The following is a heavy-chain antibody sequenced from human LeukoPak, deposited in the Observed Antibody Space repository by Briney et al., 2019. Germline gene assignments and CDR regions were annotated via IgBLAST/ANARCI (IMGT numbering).Heavy chain of an antibody. CDR1: GGSISSSSYY. D-gene: IGHD3-10*01. J-gene: IGHJ4*02. V-gene: IGHV4-39*01. CDR2: IYYSGST. CDR3: ARQGWFGELLSPLDY. Sequence: SETLSLTCTDSGGSISSSSYYWGWIRQPPGKGLEWIGSIYYSGSTYYNPSLKSRVTISVDTSKNQFSLKLSSVTASDTAVYYCARQGWFGELLSPLDYWGQGTLVTVSS.